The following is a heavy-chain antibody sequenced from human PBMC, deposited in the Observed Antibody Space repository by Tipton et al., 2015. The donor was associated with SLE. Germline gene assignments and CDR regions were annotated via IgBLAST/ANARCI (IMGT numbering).Heavy chain of an antibody. D-gene: IGHD3-10*01. CDR3: ARGSISMVRGVKAEAFDI. CDR1: GGSISSSSYY. Sequence: TLSLTCTVSGGSISSSSYYWGWIRQPPGKGLEWIGSIYYSGSTYYNPSLKSRVTISVDTSKNQLSLKLNSVTAADTAVYYCARGSISMVRGVKAEAFDIWGQGTMVTVSS. CDR2: IYYSGST. V-gene: IGHV4-39*07. J-gene: IGHJ3*02.